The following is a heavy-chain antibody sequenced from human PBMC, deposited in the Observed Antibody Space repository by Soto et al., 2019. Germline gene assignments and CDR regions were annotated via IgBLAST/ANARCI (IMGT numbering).Heavy chain of an antibody. CDR1: GFSLSTSGAA. CDR2: IYWDGYK. Sequence: QINLIESGPTLVKPTQTLTLTCTFSGFSLSTSGAAVGWVRQPPGRALVWLALIYWDGYKRYNASLGNRLTITKDTSMTHVVLTSTNVDPADTATYYCAHRATMTIFGLIIDNGIWFDPWGQGTRVIVSS. D-gene: IGHD3-3*01. V-gene: IGHV2-5*02. CDR3: AHRATMTIFGLIIDNGIWFDP. J-gene: IGHJ5*02.